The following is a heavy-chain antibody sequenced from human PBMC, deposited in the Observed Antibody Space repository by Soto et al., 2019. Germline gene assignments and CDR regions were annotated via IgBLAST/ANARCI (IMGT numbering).Heavy chain of an antibody. D-gene: IGHD4-17*01. Sequence: ASVKASCKASGYTFTSYGISWVRQAPGQGLEWMGWISAYNGITNYAQKLQGRVTMTTDTSTSTAYMELRSLRSEDTAVYYCERPDRDYGHYLLDYWGQGTLVTVSS. CDR2: ISAYNGIT. CDR1: GYTFTSYG. J-gene: IGHJ4*02. V-gene: IGHV1-18*04. CDR3: ERPDRDYGHYLLDY.